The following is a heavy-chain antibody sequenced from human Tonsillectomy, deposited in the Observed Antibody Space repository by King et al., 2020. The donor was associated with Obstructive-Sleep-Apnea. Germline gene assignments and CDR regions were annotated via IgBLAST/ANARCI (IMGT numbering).Heavy chain of an antibody. CDR1: GFTFDDYA. J-gene: IGHJ4*02. Sequence: VQLVESGGGLVQPGRSLRLSCAASGFTFDDYAMHWVRQAPGKGLEWVSGISWNSVSIGYADSVKGRFTISRDNAKNSLYLQMNSLRAEDTALYYCAKGAVVVVPAAAFDYWGQGTLVTVSS. V-gene: IGHV3-9*01. CDR3: AKGAVVVVPAAAFDY. CDR2: ISWNSVSI. D-gene: IGHD2-2*01.